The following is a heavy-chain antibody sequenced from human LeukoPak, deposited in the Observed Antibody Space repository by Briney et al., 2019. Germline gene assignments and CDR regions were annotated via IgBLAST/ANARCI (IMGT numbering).Heavy chain of an antibody. CDR3: ARSGNAFDI. CDR2: IKQDGSEK. V-gene: IGHV3-7*01. CDR1: GFTFNTYW. Sequence: PGGSLRLSCAASGFTFNTYWMSWVRQAPGKGLEWVANIKQDGSEKYYVDSVKGRFTVSRDNAKNSLYLQMNSQRAEDTAVYYCARSGNAFDIWGQGTMVTVSS. D-gene: IGHD3-10*01. J-gene: IGHJ3*02.